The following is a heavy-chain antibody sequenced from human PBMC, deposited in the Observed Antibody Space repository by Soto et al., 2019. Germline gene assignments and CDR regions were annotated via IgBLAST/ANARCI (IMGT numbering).Heavy chain of an antibody. Sequence: GGSLRLSCAASGFTFSSYAMHWVRQAPGKGLEYVSAISSNGGSTYYANSVKGRFTISRDNSKNTLYLQMGSLRAEDMAVYYCARHNWNDAYFHYWGQGTLVTVSS. V-gene: IGHV3-64*01. CDR1: GFTFSSYA. CDR3: ARHNWNDAYFHY. CDR2: ISSNGGST. J-gene: IGHJ4*02. D-gene: IGHD1-1*01.